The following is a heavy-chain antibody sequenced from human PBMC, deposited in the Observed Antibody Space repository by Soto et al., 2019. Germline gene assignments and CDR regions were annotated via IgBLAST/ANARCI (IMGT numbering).Heavy chain of an antibody. D-gene: IGHD3-22*01. V-gene: IGHV4-39*01. CDR3: ALTGYDSSGYLRDEGFDY. CDR1: GGSISSSSYY. Sequence: QLQLQESGPGLVKPSETLSLTCTVSGGSISSSSYYWGWIRQPPGKGLEWIGSIYYSGSTYYNPSLKSRVTISVDTSKNQFSLKLSSVTAADTAVYYCALTGYDSSGYLRDEGFDYWGQGTLVTVSS. CDR2: IYYSGST. J-gene: IGHJ4*02.